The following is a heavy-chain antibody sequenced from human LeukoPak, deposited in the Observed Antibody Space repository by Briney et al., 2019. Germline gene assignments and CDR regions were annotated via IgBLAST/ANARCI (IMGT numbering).Heavy chain of an antibody. Sequence: ASVKVSCKASGYTFTDYYMHWVRQAPGQGLEWMGWINPNNGGTTYAQEFQGRVTVTRDTSISTGYMDLSGLRSDDTAVYHCARGLLRNYYDSSGSPDYWGQGTLVTVSS. D-gene: IGHD3-22*01. V-gene: IGHV1-2*02. CDR1: GYTFTDYY. CDR3: ARGLLRNYYDSSGSPDY. CDR2: INPNNGGT. J-gene: IGHJ4*02.